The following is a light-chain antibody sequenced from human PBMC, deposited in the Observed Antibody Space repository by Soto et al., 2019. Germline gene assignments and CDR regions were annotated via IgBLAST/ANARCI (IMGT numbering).Light chain of an antibody. J-gene: IGKJ1*01. CDR3: QQSGSSRWT. V-gene: IGKV3-20*01. Sequence: PGERATLSCRASQSVSSTYLAWYQQKPGQAPRPLISAASSRATGTPDRFSGSGSGTDFTLTISRLEPEDFAVYYCQQSGSSRWTFGQGTMVEIK. CDR1: QSVSSTY. CDR2: AAS.